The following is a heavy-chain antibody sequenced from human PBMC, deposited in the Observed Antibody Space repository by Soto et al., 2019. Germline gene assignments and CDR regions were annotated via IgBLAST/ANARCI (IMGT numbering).Heavy chain of an antibody. CDR2: ISAYNGNT. V-gene: IGHV1-18*01. Sequence: ASVKVSCKASGYTFTSYGISWVRQAPGQGLEWMGWISAYNGNTNYAQKLQGRVTMTTDTSTSTAYMELRSLRSDDTAVYYCARTGHDFGSTIMTYYYYYMDVWGKGTTVTVSS. D-gene: IGHD3-3*01. CDR3: ARTGHDFGSTIMTYYYYYMDV. CDR1: GYTFTSYG. J-gene: IGHJ6*03.